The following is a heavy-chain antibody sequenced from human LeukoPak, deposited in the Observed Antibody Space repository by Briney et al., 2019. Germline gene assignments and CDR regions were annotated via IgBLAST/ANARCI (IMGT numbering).Heavy chain of an antibody. CDR1: GFTFSSYS. D-gene: IGHD3-22*01. Sequence: GGSLRLSCAASGFTFSSYSMNWVRQAPGKGLEWVSYISSSSSTIYYADSVKGRFTISRDNAKNSLYLQMNSLRAEDTAVYYCARDSSGYYPDAFDIWGQGTMVTVSS. J-gene: IGHJ3*02. CDR2: ISSSSSTI. V-gene: IGHV3-48*01. CDR3: ARDSSGYYPDAFDI.